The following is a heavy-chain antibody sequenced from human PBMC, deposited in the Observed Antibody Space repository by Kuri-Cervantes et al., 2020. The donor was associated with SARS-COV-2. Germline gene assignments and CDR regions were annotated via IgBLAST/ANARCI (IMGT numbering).Heavy chain of an antibody. CDR3: ASSGYYSTKWYFDL. D-gene: IGHD3-22*01. Sequence: GESLKISCAASGFTFSSYAMSWVRQAPGKGLEWVSAISGSGGSTYYADSVKGRFTISRDNSKNTLYLQMNSLRDEDTAVYYCASSGYYSTKWYFDLWGRGTLVTVSS. CDR1: GFTFSSYA. J-gene: IGHJ2*01. CDR2: ISGSGGST. V-gene: IGHV3-23*01.